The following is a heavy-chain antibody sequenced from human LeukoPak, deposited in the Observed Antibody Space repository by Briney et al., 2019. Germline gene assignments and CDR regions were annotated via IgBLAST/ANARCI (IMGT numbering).Heavy chain of an antibody. V-gene: IGHV1-2*02. Sequence: GASVKVSCKTSGYTFTGYFIHWVRQAPGQGLEWMGWINPNSGVTSYAQKFQGRVTMTRDTSISTAYMELSRLRSDDTAVYYCAILAYAVVSHRGQGTLVTVSS. CDR3: AILAYAVVSH. CDR1: GYTFTGYF. J-gene: IGHJ4*02. CDR2: INPNSGVT. D-gene: IGHD4-23*01.